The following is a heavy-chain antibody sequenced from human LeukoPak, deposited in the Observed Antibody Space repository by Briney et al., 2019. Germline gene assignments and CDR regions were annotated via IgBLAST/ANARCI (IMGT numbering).Heavy chain of an antibody. CDR3: AKQLGYCSDGSCYFPY. CDR2: ISNNGGYT. D-gene: IGHD2-15*01. V-gene: IGHV3-23*01. J-gene: IGHJ4*02. Sequence: GGSLRLSCVASGFTFSSHAMSWVRQAPGKGLEWVSAISNNGGYTYYADSVQGRFTISRDNSKSTLCLQMNSLRAEDTAVYYCAKQLGYCSDGSCYFPYWGQGTLVTVSS. CDR1: GFTFSSHA.